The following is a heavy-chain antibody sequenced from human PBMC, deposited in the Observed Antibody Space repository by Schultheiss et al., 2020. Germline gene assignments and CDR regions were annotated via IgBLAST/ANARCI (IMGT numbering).Heavy chain of an antibody. V-gene: IGHV2-26*01. J-gene: IGHJ3*02. CDR2: IFSNDEK. Sequence: SGPTLVKPTQTLTLTCTVSGFSLSNARMGVSWIRQPPGKALEWLAHIFSNDEKSYSTSLKSRLTITKDTSKNQVVLTMTNMDPVDTATYYCAHKYDSSGYYYEGAFDIWGQGTMVTVSS. CDR3: AHKYDSSGYYYEGAFDI. D-gene: IGHD3-22*01. CDR1: GFSLSNARMG.